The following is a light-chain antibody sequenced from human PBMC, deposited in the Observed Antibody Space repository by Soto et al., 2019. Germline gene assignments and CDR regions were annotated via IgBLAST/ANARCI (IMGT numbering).Light chain of an antibody. CDR2: GNT. CDR3: QSYGGSLSGVV. J-gene: IGLJ2*01. V-gene: IGLV1-40*01. CDR1: SSNIGAGYD. Sequence: QSVLTQPPSVSGAPGQRVTISCTGSSSNIGAGYDVHWYQHLPGTAPKLLIYGNTNRPSGVPYRFSGSKSGTSASLAITGRQAEDEADYYCQSYGGSLSGVVVGGGTKFTVL.